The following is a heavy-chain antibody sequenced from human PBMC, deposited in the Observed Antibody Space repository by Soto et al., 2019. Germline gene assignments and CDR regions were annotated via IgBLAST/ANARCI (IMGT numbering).Heavy chain of an antibody. CDR2: INHSGST. J-gene: IGHJ4*02. Sequence: SATLSLTCAVYGGSFSGYYWSWIRQPPGKGLEWIGEINHSGSTNYNPSLKSRVTISVDTSKNQFSLKLSSVTAADTAVYYCARIQGTRYDYWGQGTLVTVSS. CDR3: ARIQGTRYDY. V-gene: IGHV4-34*01. CDR1: GGSFSGYY. D-gene: IGHD1-1*01.